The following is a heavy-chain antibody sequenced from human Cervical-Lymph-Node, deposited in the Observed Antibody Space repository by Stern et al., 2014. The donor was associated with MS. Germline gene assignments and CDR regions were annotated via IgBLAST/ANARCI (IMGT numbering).Heavy chain of an antibody. J-gene: IGHJ6*02. CDR1: GFSLSTSAAG. CDR3: AHIRAYSRSFDV. CDR2: IYWDDNK. D-gene: IGHD1-26*01. V-gene: IGHV2-5*02. Sequence: ESGPALVKPTQTLTLTCTFSGFSLSTSAAGVGWIRQPPGKPLEWLALIYWDDNKRYRPSLKSRLTITKDTSKSQVALTMTNMDPADTATYYCAHIRAYSRSFDVWGQGTTVTVSS.